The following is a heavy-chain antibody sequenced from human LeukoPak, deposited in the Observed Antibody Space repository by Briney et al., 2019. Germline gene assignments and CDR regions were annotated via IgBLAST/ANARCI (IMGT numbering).Heavy chain of an antibody. D-gene: IGHD6-19*01. CDR3: AHTTFLIAVAAYFDY. CDR2: IYWNDDK. Sequence: SGPTLVNPTQTLTLTCTFSGFSLSTSGVGVGWIRQPPGKALEWLALIYWNDDKRYSPPLKSRLTITKDTSKNQVVLTMTNMDPVDTATYYCAHTTFLIAVAAYFDYWGQGTLVTVSS. J-gene: IGHJ4*02. CDR1: GFSLSTSGVG. V-gene: IGHV2-5*01.